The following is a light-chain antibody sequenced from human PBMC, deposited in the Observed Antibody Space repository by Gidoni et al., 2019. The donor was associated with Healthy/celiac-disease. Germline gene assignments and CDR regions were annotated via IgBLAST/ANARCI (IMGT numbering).Light chain of an antibody. J-gene: IGKJ5*01. Sequence: DIQMTQSPSSLSASVGDRVTITCQASQDISNYLNWYQQKPGKAPKLLIYDASNLETGVPSRFSGSGSGTDFTFTISSLQPEDIATYYCQQYDNLLRITFXPXTRLEIK. V-gene: IGKV1-33*01. CDR3: QQYDNLLRIT. CDR1: QDISNY. CDR2: DAS.